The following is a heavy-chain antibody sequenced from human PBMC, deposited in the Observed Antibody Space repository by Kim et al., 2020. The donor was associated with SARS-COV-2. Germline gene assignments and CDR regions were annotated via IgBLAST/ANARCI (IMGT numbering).Heavy chain of an antibody. D-gene: IGHD5-12*01. V-gene: IGHV4-39*01. Sequence: SETLSLTCTVSGGSISSSSYYWGWIRQPPGKGLEWIGSIYYSGSTYYNPSLRSRVTISVDTSKNPFSLRLSSVTAADTAVYYCANVATTYFDYWGQGTLVTVSS. CDR2: IYYSGST. CDR1: GGSISSSSYY. J-gene: IGHJ4*02. CDR3: ANVATTYFDY.